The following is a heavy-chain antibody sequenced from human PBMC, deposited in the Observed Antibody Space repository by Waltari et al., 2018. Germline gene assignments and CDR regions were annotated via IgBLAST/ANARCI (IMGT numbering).Heavy chain of an antibody. V-gene: IGHV4-38-2*01. CDR3: ARHGTRITMTSSFEY. J-gene: IGHJ4*02. CDR2: IYHSGST. CDR1: GYSIRSGYY. Sequence: QVQLQESGPGLVKPSETLSLTCVVSGYSIRSGYYWGWIRQPPGKGLERIGSIYHSGSTYYNPSLKSRVTISVDTSKNQFSLKRSSVTAADTAVYYCARHGTRITMTSSFEYWGQGTLVTVSS. D-gene: IGHD3-3*01.